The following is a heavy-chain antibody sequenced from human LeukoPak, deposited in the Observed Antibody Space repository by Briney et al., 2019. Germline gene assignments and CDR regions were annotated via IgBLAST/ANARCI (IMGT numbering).Heavy chain of an antibody. CDR2: IYYTGST. CDR3: ARHLSYYGSGSYSPLDY. CDR1: GGSISSLY. V-gene: IGHV4-59*08. Sequence: SETLSLTCSVSGGSISSLYWSWIRQPPGKGLEWIRYIYYTGSTNYNPSLKSRVTMFVDMSKNQFSLKLSSVTAADTAVYYCARHLSYYGSGSYSPLDYWGQGTLVTVYS. D-gene: IGHD3-10*01. J-gene: IGHJ4*02.